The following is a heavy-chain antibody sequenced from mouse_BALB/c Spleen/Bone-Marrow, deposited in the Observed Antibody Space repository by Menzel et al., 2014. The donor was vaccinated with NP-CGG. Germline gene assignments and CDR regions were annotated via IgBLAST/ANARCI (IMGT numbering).Heavy chain of an antibody. CDR1: GFTFSDYY. D-gene: IGHD2-4*01. V-gene: IGHV5-4*02. CDR2: ISDDGSYT. Sequence: EVQVVESGGGLVKPGGSLKLSCAASGFTFSDYYMYWVRQTPEKRLEWVATISDDGSYTYYPDSVKGRFTISRDNAKNNLYLQMSSLKSEDTAMYYCARVSYDYFDYWGQGTTLTVSS. J-gene: IGHJ2*01. CDR3: ARVSYDYFDY.